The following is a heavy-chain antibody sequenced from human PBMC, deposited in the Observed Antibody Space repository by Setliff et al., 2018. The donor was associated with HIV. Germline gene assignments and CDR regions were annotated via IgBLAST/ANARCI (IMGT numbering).Heavy chain of an antibody. CDR2: INTQTGSP. CDR3: ARALYGEYGGDLNWLDP. CDR1: GYTFINYD. Sequence: ASVKVSCKASGYTFINYDLNWVRQATGQGLEWMGWINTQTGSPTYAQAFTGRFVFSVDTSVTTAYLQISGLKADDTAVYYCARALYGEYGGDLNWLDPWGQGTLVTVSS. V-gene: IGHV7-4-1*02. J-gene: IGHJ5*02. D-gene: IGHD4-17*01.